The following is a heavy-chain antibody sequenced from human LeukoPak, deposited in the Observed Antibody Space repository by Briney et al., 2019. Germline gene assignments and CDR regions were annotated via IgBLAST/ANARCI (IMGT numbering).Heavy chain of an antibody. V-gene: IGHV3-53*01. D-gene: IGHD3-10*01. CDR3: AGEPPHMVRGVIRNYYYGMDV. J-gene: IGHJ6*02. Sequence: GGSLRLSCAASGFTVSSNYMSWVRQAPGKGLEWVSVIYSGGSTYYADSVKGRFTISRDNSKNTLYLQMNSLRAEDTAVYYCAGEPPHMVRGVIRNYYYGMDVWGQGTTVTVSS. CDR1: GFTVSSNY. CDR2: IYSGGST.